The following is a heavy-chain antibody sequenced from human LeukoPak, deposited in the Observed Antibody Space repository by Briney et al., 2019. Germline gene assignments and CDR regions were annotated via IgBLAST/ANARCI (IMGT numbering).Heavy chain of an antibody. V-gene: IGHV3-30*18. Sequence: GRSLRLSCAASGFTVSSYGMRWVRQAPGKGLEWVAVISYDGSNKYYADSVKGRFTISRDNSKNTLYLQMNSLRAEDTAVYYCAKDPIGEWWEQPYYFDYWGQGTLVTVSS. CDR3: AKDPIGEWWEQPYYFDY. J-gene: IGHJ4*02. CDR2: ISYDGSNK. CDR1: GFTVSSYG. D-gene: IGHD2-15*01.